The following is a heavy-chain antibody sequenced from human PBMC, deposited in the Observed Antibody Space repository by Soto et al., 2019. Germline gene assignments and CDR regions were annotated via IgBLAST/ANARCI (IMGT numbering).Heavy chain of an antibody. Sequence: ASVKVSCKASGYTFTGYYMHWVRQAPGQGLEWMGWINPNSGGTNYAQKFQGWVTMTRDTSISTAYMELSRLRSDDTAVYYCARGGSTSIAARPGWFDPWGQGTLVTVSS. D-gene: IGHD6-6*01. CDR3: ARGGSTSIAARPGWFDP. CDR1: GYTFTGYY. J-gene: IGHJ5*02. V-gene: IGHV1-2*04. CDR2: INPNSGGT.